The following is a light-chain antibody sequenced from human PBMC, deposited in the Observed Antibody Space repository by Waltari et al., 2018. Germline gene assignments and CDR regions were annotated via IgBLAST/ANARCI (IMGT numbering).Light chain of an antibody. Sequence: SYELTQAPSVSVSPGQTASITCSGDKLGDKFLNWYQHKPGQSPVSVIYQNSKRRSGVPERFSGSISRKTATLTISAAQAMDEADYYCQAWDSGTVVFGGGTKLTVL. J-gene: IGLJ2*01. CDR3: QAWDSGTVV. V-gene: IGLV3-1*01. CDR2: QNS. CDR1: KLGDKF.